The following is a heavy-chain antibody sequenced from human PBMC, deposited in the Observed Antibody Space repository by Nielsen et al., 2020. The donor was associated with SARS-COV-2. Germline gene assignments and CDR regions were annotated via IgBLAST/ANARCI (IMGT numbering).Heavy chain of an antibody. V-gene: IGHV4-4*02. CDR2: IYHSGST. CDR1: GFTFSSYSM. Sequence: GSLRLSCAASGFTFSSYSMNWVRQPPGTGLEWIGEIYHSGSTNYNPSLKSRVTISVDKSKNQFSLKLSSVTAADTAVYYCARKYYGSGSYYLFDYWGQGTLVTVSS. J-gene: IGHJ4*02. D-gene: IGHD3-10*01. CDR3: ARKYYGSGSYYLFDY.